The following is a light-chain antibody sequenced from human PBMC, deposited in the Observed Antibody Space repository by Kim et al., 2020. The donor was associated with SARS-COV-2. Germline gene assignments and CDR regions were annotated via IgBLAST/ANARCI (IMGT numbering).Light chain of an antibody. CDR3: QKYGSSPIT. J-gene: IGKJ5*01. Sequence: EIVLTQSPGTLSLSPGERATLSCRASQSVSSNYLAWYQQKPGQAPRLLIYDASSRATGIPDRFSGSGSGTDFTLTISRLESEDFAVYYCQKYGSSPITFGQGTRLEIK. CDR1: QSVSSNY. CDR2: DAS. V-gene: IGKV3-20*01.